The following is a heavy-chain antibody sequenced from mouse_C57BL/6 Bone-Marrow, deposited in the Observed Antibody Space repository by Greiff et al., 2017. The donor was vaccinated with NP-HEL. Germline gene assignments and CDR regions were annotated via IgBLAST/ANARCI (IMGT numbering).Heavy chain of an antibody. CDR3: ARHLYSNFYFDY. V-gene: IGHV5-6*01. Sequence: DVHLVESGGDLVKPGGSLKLSCAASGFTFSSYGMSWVRQTPDKRLEWVATISSGGGYTYYPDSVKGRFTISRDNAKNTLYLQMSSLKSEDTAMYYCARHLYSNFYFDYWGQGTTLTVSS. CDR1: GFTFSSYG. CDR2: ISSGGGYT. J-gene: IGHJ2*01. D-gene: IGHD2-5*01.